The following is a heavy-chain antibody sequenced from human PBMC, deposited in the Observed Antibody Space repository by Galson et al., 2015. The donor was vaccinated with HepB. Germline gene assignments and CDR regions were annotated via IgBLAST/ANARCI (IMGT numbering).Heavy chain of an antibody. V-gene: IGHV3-23*01. J-gene: IGHJ6*02. Sequence: SLRLSCAASGFTFSSYAMSWVRQAPGKGLEWVSAISGSGGSTYYADSVKGRFTISRGNSKNTLYLQMNSLRAEDTAVYYCAKEESGDYLDSRGYYPPSYYYYGMDVWGQGTTVTVSS. CDR2: ISGSGGST. D-gene: IGHD3-22*01. CDR3: AKEESGDYLDSRGYYPPSYYYYGMDV. CDR1: GFTFSSYA.